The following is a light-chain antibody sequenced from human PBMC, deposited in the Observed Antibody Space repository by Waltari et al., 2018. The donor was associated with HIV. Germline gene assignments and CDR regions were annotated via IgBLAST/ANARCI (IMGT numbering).Light chain of an antibody. CDR1: SSNIGRNY. J-gene: IGLJ2*01. Sequence: QSVLTQPPSASGTPGQRVTISCSGSSSNIGRNYVYWYQQLPGTAPKSLNYRNNQRPSGVPDRFSGSKSGTSASLAISGLRSEDEADYYCAAWDDSLSGLHVVFGGGTKVTVL. V-gene: IGLV1-47*01. CDR2: RNN. CDR3: AAWDDSLSGLHVV.